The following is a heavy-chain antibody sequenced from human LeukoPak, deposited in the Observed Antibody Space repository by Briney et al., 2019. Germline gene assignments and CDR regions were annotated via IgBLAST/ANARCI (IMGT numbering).Heavy chain of an antibody. J-gene: IGHJ5*02. CDR2: INHSGST. CDR1: GGSFSGYY. V-gene: IGHV4-34*01. D-gene: IGHD2-15*01. Sequence: PSETLSLTCAVYGGSFSGYYWSWFRQPPGKGLEWIGEINHSGSTNYNPSLKSRVTISVDTSKNQFSLKLNSVTAADTAVYYCARHTTYLGYCSGGSCYQRDWFDPWGQGTLVTVSS. CDR3: ARHTTYLGYCSGGSCYQRDWFDP.